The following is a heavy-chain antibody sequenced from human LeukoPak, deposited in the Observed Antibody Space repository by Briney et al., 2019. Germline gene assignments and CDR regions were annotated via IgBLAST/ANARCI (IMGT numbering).Heavy chain of an antibody. Sequence: PGGSLRLSCEVSGFTVSSNYLSWVRQAPGKGLEWVSLIYSGGSTYYSDSVKGRFTISRDNAKNSLYLQMNSLRAEDTAVYYCAELGITMIGGVWGKGTTVTISS. CDR3: AELGITMIGGV. CDR1: GFTVSSNY. D-gene: IGHD3-10*02. J-gene: IGHJ6*04. V-gene: IGHV3-66*01. CDR2: IYSGGST.